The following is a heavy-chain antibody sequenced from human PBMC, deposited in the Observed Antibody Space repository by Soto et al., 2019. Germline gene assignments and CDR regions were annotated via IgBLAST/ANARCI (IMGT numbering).Heavy chain of an antibody. CDR3: ARAYYDFWSALNWFDP. CDR2: IYFNGNT. D-gene: IGHD3-3*01. Sequence: SETLSLTCNVSGVSIRDTSYYWGWIRQPPGKGLEWIGTIYFNGNTFYNPSLKGRLTISVDTSKNQFSLKLSSVTAADTAVYYCARAYYDFWSALNWFDPWGQGTLVTVSS. CDR1: GVSIRDTSYY. J-gene: IGHJ5*02. V-gene: IGHV4-39*01.